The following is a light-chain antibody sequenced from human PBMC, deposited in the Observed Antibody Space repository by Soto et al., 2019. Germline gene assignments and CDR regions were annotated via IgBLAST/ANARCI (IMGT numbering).Light chain of an antibody. V-gene: IGKV1-5*03. CDR3: QHYNSYSEA. Sequence: DIQMTQSPSTMSGSVGDTVTITCRAIQTISSWLAWYQQKPGKAPKLLIYKASTLKSGVPSRFSGSASGTEFTLTISSLQPDDFATYYCQHYNSYSEAFGQGTKVDIK. CDR2: KAS. CDR1: QTISSW. J-gene: IGKJ1*01.